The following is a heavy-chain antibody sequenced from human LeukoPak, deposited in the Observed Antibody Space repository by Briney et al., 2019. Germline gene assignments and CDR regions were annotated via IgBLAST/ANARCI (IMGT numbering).Heavy chain of an antibody. D-gene: IGHD3-22*01. J-gene: IGHJ6*02. CDR1: GGSFSGYY. V-gene: IGHV4-4*07. Sequence: KASETLSLTCAVYGGSFSGYYWSWIRQPAGKGLEWIGRIYTSGSTNYNPSLKSRVTMSVDTSKNQFSLKLSSVTAADTAVYYCARDFLHYYDSHGGMDVWGQGTTVTVSS. CDR2: IYTSGST. CDR3: ARDFLHYYDSHGGMDV.